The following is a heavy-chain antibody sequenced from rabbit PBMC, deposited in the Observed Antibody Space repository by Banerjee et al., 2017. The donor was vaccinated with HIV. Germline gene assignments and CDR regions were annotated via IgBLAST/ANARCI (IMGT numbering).Heavy chain of an antibody. J-gene: IGHJ4*01. D-gene: IGHD1-1*01. V-gene: IGHV1S40*01. CDR2: IAGGSSGFT. Sequence: QSLEESGGDLVKPGGTLTLTCTASGFSFSSSDYMCWVRQAPGKGLEWISCIAGGSSGFTYSATWAKGRFTISKTSSTTVTLQMTSLTVADTATYFCARDLTGVIGWNFGWWGPGTLVTVS. CDR1: GFSFSSSDY. CDR3: ARDLTGVIGWNFGW.